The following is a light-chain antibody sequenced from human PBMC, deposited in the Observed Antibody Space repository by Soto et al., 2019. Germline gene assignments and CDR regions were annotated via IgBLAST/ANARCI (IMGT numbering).Light chain of an antibody. CDR3: QQYNSYST. CDR2: KAS. Sequence: DIQLTQSPSTLSASVGDRVTITCRASQSVSSWLAWYQQKPGKAPNLLIYKASTLESGVPSRFSGSGSGTEFTITISGLQPDDFATYYCQQYNSYSTFGGGTKVEIK. CDR1: QSVSSW. J-gene: IGKJ4*01. V-gene: IGKV1-5*03.